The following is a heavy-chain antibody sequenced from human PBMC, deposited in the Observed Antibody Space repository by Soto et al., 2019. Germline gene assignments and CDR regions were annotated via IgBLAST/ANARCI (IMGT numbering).Heavy chain of an antibody. J-gene: IGHJ3*02. CDR2: ISNDGSST. CDR3: ARDTYYYDSSDHFSADAFDI. D-gene: IGHD3-22*01. CDR1: GFTSSSYW. Sequence: GVSLRLSCAASGFTSSSYWIHWVRQAPGKGLAWVSRISNDGSSTNYADSVKGRFTISRDNAKNTVYLQMNSLRAEDTAVYYCARDTYYYDSSDHFSADAFDIWGQGTMVNVSS. V-gene: IGHV3-74*01.